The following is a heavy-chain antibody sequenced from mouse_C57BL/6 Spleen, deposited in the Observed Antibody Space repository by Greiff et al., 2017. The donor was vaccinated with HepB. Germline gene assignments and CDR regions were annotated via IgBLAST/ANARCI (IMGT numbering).Heavy chain of an antibody. CDR2: IYPGDGDT. CDR3: ASGLPLNAD. D-gene: IGHD1-3*01. Sequence: QVQLQQSGPELVKPGASVKISCKASGYAFSSSWMNWVKQRPGKGLEWIGRIYPGDGDTNYNEKFKGKATLTADKSSSTAYMQLSSLTSEDYSVDCCASGLPLNADRGQGTLVTVS. CDR1: GYAFSSSW. V-gene: IGHV1-82*01. J-gene: IGHJ3*01.